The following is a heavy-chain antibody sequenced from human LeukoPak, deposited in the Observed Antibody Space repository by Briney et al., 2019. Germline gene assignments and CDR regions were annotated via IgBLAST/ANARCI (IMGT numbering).Heavy chain of an antibody. CDR1: GGSISSYY. CDR2: IYYSGST. CDR3: ARGDSGWYSFDY. D-gene: IGHD6-19*01. J-gene: IGHJ4*02. V-gene: IGHV4-59*01. Sequence: KPSETLSLTCTVSGGSISSYYWSWIRQPPGKELEWIGYIYYSGSTNYNPSLKSRVTISVDTSKNQFSLKLSSVTAADTAVYYCARGDSGWYSFDYWGQGTLVTVSS.